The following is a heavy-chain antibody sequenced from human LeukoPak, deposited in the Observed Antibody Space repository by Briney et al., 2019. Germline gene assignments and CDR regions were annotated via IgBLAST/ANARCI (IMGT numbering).Heavy chain of an antibody. CDR3: ATYSSSYTFDY. CDR2: ISSSSSYI. D-gene: IGHD6-6*01. CDR1: GFTFSSYR. J-gene: IGHJ4*02. V-gene: IGHV3-21*01. Sequence: PGGSLRLSCAASGFTFSSYRMNWVRQAPGKGLEWVSSISSSSSYIYYADSVKGRFTISRDNAKNSLYLQMNSLRAEDTAVYHCATYSSSYTFDYWGQGTLVTVSS.